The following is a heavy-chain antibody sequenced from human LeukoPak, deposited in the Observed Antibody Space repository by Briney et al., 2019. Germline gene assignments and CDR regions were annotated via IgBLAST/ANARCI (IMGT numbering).Heavy chain of an antibody. D-gene: IGHD3-16*01. CDR2: IYHSGST. CDR3: ARGGRDSFDP. V-gene: IGHV4-38-2*02. Sequence: SETLSLTCTVSGYSISSGYYWGWIRQPPGKGLEWIGSIYHSGSTYYNPSLKSRVTISVDTSKNQFSLKLSSVTAADTAVYYCARGGRDSFDPWGQGTLVTVSS. CDR1: GYSISSGYY. J-gene: IGHJ5*02.